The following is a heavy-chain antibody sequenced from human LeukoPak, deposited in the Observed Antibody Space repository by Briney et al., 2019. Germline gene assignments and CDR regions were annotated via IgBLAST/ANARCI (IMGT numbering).Heavy chain of an antibody. CDR3: AKDDTGGSRGGPFDY. Sequence: QPGGSLRLSCAASGFTFSSYAMSWVRQAPGKGLEWVSGISGSGGTTYYADSVKGRFTISRDNSKNTVYLQMNSLRADDTAVYYCAKDDTGGSRGGPFDYWGQGTLVTVSS. V-gene: IGHV3-23*01. CDR2: ISGSGGTT. CDR1: GFTFSSYA. J-gene: IGHJ4*02. D-gene: IGHD1-26*01.